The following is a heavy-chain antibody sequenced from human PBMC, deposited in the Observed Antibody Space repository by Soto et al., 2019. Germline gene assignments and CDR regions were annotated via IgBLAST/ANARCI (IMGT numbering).Heavy chain of an antibody. Sequence: SETLSLTCAVYGGSFSGYYWSWIRQPPGKGLEWIGEINHSGSTNYNPSLKSRVTISVDTSKNQFSLKLSSVTAADTAVYYCARVTVPAAMGNGDFDYWGQGTLVTVSS. V-gene: IGHV4-34*01. CDR3: ARVTVPAAMGNGDFDY. D-gene: IGHD2-2*01. CDR1: GGSFSGYY. CDR2: INHSGST. J-gene: IGHJ4*02.